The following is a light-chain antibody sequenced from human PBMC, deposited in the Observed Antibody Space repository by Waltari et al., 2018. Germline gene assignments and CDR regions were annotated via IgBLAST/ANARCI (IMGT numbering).Light chain of an antibody. V-gene: IGLV2-14*01. J-gene: IGLJ3*02. CDR3: TSYTISTTWV. CDR2: EVN. CDR1: SLDIGYYNL. Sequence: QSALTQPASVSGSPGQSITLSCTGTSLDIGYYNLFSWYQQYPGRAPKLMIYEVNNRPSGVSNRFSGSKSDNTASLTISGLQAEDEAHYYCTSYTISTTWVFGGGTKLTVL.